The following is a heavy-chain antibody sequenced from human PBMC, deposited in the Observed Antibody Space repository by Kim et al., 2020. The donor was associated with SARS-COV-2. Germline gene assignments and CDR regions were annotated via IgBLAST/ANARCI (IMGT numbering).Heavy chain of an antibody. D-gene: IGHD4-17*01. Sequence: GGSLRLSCAASGFTFSGYAMSWVRQAPGKGLEWVSAISGSGGSTYYADSVKGRFTISRDNSKNTLYLQMNSLRAEDTAVYYCAKESQSVTTPYIDYWGQGTLVTVSS. V-gene: IGHV3-23*01. CDR2: ISGSGGST. CDR1: GFTFSGYA. CDR3: AKESQSVTTPYIDY. J-gene: IGHJ4*02.